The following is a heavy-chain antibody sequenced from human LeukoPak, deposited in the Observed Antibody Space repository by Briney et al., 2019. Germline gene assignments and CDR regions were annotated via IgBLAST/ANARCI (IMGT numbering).Heavy chain of an antibody. D-gene: IGHD3-10*01. J-gene: IGHJ4*02. Sequence: PGGSLRLSCAASGFTFSSYSMNWVRQAPGKGLEWVSSISSSSSYIYYADSVKGRFTISRDNAKNSLYLQMNSLRAEDTAVYYCARGAYGSGSYLFGYWGQGTLVTVSS. V-gene: IGHV3-21*01. CDR2: ISSSSSYI. CDR3: ARGAYGSGSYLFGY. CDR1: GFTFSSYS.